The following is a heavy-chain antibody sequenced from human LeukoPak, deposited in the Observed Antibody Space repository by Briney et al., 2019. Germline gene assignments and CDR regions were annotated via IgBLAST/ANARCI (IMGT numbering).Heavy chain of an antibody. CDR3: AREKSGSYDY. CDR2: INHSGST. Sequence: KSSEALSLTCAVYGGSFSGYYWSWIRQPPGKGLEWIGEINHSGSTNSNPSLKSRVTISVDTSKNQFSLKLSSVTAADTAVYYCAREKSGSYDYWGQGTLVTVSS. CDR1: GGSFSGYY. J-gene: IGHJ4*02. D-gene: IGHD1-26*01. V-gene: IGHV4-34*01.